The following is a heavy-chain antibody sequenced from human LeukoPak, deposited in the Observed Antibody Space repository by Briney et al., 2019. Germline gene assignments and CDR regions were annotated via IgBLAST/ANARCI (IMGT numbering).Heavy chain of an antibody. CDR3: ARVRDPFRWTRTLDH. Sequence: SGGSLRLSCAASGFTFRSHGMQWVRQGPGKGLEWVATISRDGSDIFYVESGKGRFTISRDNSKTTVYLQMTGLRTDDTGVYYCARVRDPFRWTRTLDHWGQGTRVIVSS. D-gene: IGHD4-23*01. CDR2: ISRDGSDI. J-gene: IGHJ4*01. CDR1: GFTFRSHG. V-gene: IGHV3-30*03.